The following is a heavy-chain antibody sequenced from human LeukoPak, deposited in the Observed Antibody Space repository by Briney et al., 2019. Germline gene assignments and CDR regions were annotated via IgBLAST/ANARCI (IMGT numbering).Heavy chain of an antibody. V-gene: IGHV4-59*01. CDR3: ARRGGSYTFDL. J-gene: IGHJ4*02. CDR2: MYDSGST. CDR1: GGSFSSYY. Sequence: SETLSLTCTVSGGSFSSYYWSWIRQPPGKGLELIGYMYDSGSTNYNPSLKSRVTISVDTSKNQFSLRLNSVTAADTAVYYCARRGGSYTFDLWGQGVLVTVSS. D-gene: IGHD1-26*01.